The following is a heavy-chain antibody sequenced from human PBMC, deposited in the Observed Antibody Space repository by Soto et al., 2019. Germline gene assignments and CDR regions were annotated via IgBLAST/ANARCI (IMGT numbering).Heavy chain of an antibody. CDR1: GYNFTAYW. CDR2: IHPSDSET. D-gene: IGHD3-16*01. Sequence: GGSLKISCEISGYNFTAYWLGWVRQMPGKGLEWMGNIHPSDSETHYRPSFQGQVTFSADKSISTAYLQWATLTASDTAIYFCARLCSPGAIFFDSWGQGTLVTVSS. CDR3: ARLCSPGAIFFDS. J-gene: IGHJ4*02. V-gene: IGHV5-51*01.